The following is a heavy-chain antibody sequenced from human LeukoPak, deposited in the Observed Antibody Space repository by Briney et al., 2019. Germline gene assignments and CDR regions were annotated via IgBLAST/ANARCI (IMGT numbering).Heavy chain of an antibody. Sequence: PGRSLRLSCAASGFTFSSYGMHWVRQAPGKGLEWVAFIWNDGTNIYYVDSVKGRFSISRDNSKNTLYLQMNSLRAEDTAVYYCARPRRQYGLGLGYWGQGTLVTVSS. CDR3: ARPRRQYGLGLGY. V-gene: IGHV3-33*01. CDR2: IWNDGTNI. CDR1: GFTFSSYG. J-gene: IGHJ4*02. D-gene: IGHD4-11*01.